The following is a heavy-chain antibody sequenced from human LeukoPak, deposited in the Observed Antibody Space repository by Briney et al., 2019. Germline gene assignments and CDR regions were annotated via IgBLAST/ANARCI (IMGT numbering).Heavy chain of an antibody. Sequence: PVGSLRLSCAASGFTFSDYYMSWIRQAPGTGLEWVSYISSSSSYTNYADSVKGRFTISRDNAKNSLYLQMNSLRAEDTAVYYCARDPFTYYYDSSGLPSAAFDIWGQGTMVTVSS. V-gene: IGHV3-11*05. CDR3: ARDPFTYYYDSSGLPSAAFDI. CDR1: GFTFSDYY. J-gene: IGHJ3*02. CDR2: ISSSSSYT. D-gene: IGHD3-22*01.